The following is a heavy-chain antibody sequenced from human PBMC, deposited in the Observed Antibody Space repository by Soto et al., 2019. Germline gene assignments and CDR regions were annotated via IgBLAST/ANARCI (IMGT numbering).Heavy chain of an antibody. CDR1: GFTFSNAW. D-gene: IGHD2-8*01. J-gene: IGHJ3*02. CDR2: IKSKTDGGTT. Sequence: GSLRLSCAASGFTFSNAWMTWVRQAPGKGLEWVGRIKSKTDGGTTDYAAHVKGRFTISRDDSKNTLYLQMHSLKTEDTAVYYCTSYIVLMVYEDAFDIWGQGTMVTVSS. V-gene: IGHV3-15*01. CDR3: TSYIVLMVYEDAFDI.